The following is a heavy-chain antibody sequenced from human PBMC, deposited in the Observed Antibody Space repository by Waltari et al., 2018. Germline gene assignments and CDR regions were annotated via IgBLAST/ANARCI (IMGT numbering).Heavy chain of an antibody. Sequence: QVQLQESGPGLVKPSETLSLTCAVSGYSISSGYYWGCIRQPPGKGLEWIGSIYHSGSTYYNPSLKSRVTISVDTSKNQFSLKLSSVTAADTAVYYCARDDRYCSGGSCYRWFDPWGQGTLVTVSS. CDR3: ARDDRYCSGGSCYRWFDP. J-gene: IGHJ5*02. CDR1: GYSISSGYY. CDR2: IYHSGST. D-gene: IGHD2-15*01. V-gene: IGHV4-38-2*02.